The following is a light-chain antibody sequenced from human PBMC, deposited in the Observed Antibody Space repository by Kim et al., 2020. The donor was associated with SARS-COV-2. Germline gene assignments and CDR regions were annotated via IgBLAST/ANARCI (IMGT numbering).Light chain of an antibody. CDR1: QTVVNNSNNNNY. Sequence: GTLNCNSIQTVVNNSNNNNYLAWYQQKPQQPPTLLIYWACIRESGVSDRFSGSVSEPDFTLTISSLQAEEVAVYYCQQYYSTPPSLGQGTKLEI. V-gene: IGKV4-1*01. CDR2: WAC. CDR3: QQYYSTPPS. J-gene: IGKJ2*03.